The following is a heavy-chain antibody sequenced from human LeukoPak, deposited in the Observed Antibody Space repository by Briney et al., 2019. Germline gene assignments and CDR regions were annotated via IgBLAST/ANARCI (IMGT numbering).Heavy chain of an antibody. J-gene: IGHJ4*02. V-gene: IGHV4-34*01. Sequence: PSETLSLTCAVYGGSFSGNYWSWIRQPPGKGLEWIGEINHSGSTNYNPSLKSRVTISVDTSKNQFSLKLSSVTAADTAVYYCARHGDGGYSNYFDYWGQGTLVTVSS. CDR3: ARHGDGGYSNYFDY. CDR1: GGSFSGNY. CDR2: INHSGST. D-gene: IGHD4-4*01.